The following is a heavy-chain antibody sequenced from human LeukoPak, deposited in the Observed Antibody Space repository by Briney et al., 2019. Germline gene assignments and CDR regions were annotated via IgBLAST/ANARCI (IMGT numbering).Heavy chain of an antibody. J-gene: IGHJ4*02. CDR3: ARGSNRGVYSVFDY. V-gene: IGHV3-33*01. CDR1: GFTFSSYG. CDR2: IWYDGSNK. D-gene: IGHD1-14*01. Sequence: PGGSLRLSCAASGFTFSSYGMHWVRQAPGKGLEWVAVIWYDGSNKYYADSVKGRFTISRDNSKNTLYLQMNSLRAEDTAVYYCARGSNRGVYSVFDYWGQGTLVTVSS.